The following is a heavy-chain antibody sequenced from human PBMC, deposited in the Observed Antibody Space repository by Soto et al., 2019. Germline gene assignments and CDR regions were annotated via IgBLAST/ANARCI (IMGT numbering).Heavy chain of an antibody. CDR2: IYYSGST. CDR3: ARGSGYAAFDY. CDR1: GGSISSYY. J-gene: IGHJ4*02. V-gene: IGHV4-59*01. D-gene: IGHD5-12*01. Sequence: QVQLQESGPGLVKPSETLSLTCTVSGGSISSYYWSWIRRPPGKGLEWIGYIYYSGSTNYNPSLKSRVTISVDTSKNQFSLKLSSVTAADTAVYYCARGSGYAAFDYWGQGTLVTVSS.